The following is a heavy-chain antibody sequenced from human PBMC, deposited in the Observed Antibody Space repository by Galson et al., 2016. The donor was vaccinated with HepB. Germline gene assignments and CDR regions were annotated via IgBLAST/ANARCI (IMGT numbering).Heavy chain of an antibody. D-gene: IGHD2-15*01. J-gene: IGHJ5*02. CDR2: LSYNGLNQ. V-gene: IGHV3-30*18. Sequence: SLRLSCAASGFVFSNYGMHWVRQAPGKGLEWVAGLSYNGLNQHYPDSLMGLFTVSRDNSKSIMYLQMDSLRPDDTAVYYCTKQVAEGGLGDTWGQGTVVTVSS. CDR1: GFVFSNYG. CDR3: TKQVAEGGLGDT.